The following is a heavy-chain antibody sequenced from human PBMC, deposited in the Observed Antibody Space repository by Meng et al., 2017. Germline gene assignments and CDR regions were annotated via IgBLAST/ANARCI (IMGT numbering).Heavy chain of an antibody. Sequence: GESLKISCAASGFTFSGSAMHWVRQASGKGLEWVGRIRSKDNSYATAYAASVKGRFTISRDDSKNTAYLQMNSLKTEDTAVYYCMTTVTPDFDYWGQGTLVTVSS. CDR2: IRSKDNSYAT. V-gene: IGHV3-73*01. CDR3: MTTVTPDFDY. J-gene: IGHJ4*02. CDR1: GFTFSGSA. D-gene: IGHD4-17*01.